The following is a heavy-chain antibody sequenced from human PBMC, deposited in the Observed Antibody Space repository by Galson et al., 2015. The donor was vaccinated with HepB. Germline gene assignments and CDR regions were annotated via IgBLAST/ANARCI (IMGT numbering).Heavy chain of an antibody. CDR2: ISAYNGNI. Sequence: SVKVSCKASGYTFTSYGISWVRQAPGQGLEWMGWISAYNGNIKYAQKLQGRVTMTTDTSTSTAYMELRSLRSDDTAVYYCARDGGDGYNYQADYWGQGTLVTVSS. CDR3: ARDGGDGYNYQADY. V-gene: IGHV1-18*01. J-gene: IGHJ4*02. D-gene: IGHD5-24*01. CDR1: GYTFTSYG.